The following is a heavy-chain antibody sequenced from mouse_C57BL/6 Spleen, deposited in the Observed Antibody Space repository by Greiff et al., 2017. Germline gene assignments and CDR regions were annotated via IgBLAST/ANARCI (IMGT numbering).Heavy chain of an antibody. CDR1: GYTFTSYW. J-gene: IGHJ2*01. D-gene: IGHD4-1*01. CDR2: IDPSDSYP. CDR3: ARTGTRGYFDY. V-gene: IGHV1-50*01. Sequence: QVQLQQPGAELVKPGASVKLSCKASGYTFTSYWMQWVKQRPGQGLEWIGGIDPSDSYPNYNQKFKGKATLTLDTSSSTTYMQLSSLTSEDSAVYYCARTGTRGYFDYWGQGTTRTVSS.